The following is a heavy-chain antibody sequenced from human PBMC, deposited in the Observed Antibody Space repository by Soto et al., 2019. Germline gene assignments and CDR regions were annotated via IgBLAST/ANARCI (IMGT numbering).Heavy chain of an antibody. CDR2: ISYDGSNK. D-gene: IGHD6-19*01. V-gene: IGHV3-30-3*01. CDR1: GFTFSSYA. CDR3: ARDIAVAPGD. J-gene: IGHJ4*02. Sequence: GWSLRLSCAAAGFTFSSYAMHWVRQAPGKGLEWVAVISYDGSNKYYADSVKGRFTISRDNSKNTLYLQMNRLRAEDTAVYYCARDIAVAPGDWGQGTLVSASS.